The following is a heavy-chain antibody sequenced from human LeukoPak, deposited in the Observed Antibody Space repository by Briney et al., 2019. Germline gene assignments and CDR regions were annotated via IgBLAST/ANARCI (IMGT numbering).Heavy chain of an antibody. CDR3: ARVFRHDSSVGDY. CDR2: ITSSGSTT. Sequence: QPGGSLRLSCAASGFTFSSYSMNWVRQAPGKGLEWVSFITSSGSTTYYADSVKGRFTVSRDNAKNSLYLQMNSLRAEDTAVYYCARVFRHDSSVGDYWGQGTLVTVSS. V-gene: IGHV3-48*01. D-gene: IGHD3-22*01. J-gene: IGHJ4*02. CDR1: GFTFSSYS.